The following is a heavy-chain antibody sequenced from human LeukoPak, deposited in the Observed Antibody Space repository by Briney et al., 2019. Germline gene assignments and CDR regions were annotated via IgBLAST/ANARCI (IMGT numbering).Heavy chain of an antibody. J-gene: IGHJ6*02. D-gene: IGHD2-2*01. CDR1: GFTLSSYA. V-gene: IGHV3-30-3*01. CDR2: ISYDGSNK. Sequence: GGSLRLSCAASGFTLSSYAMHWVRQAPGKGLEWVAVISYDGSNKYYADSVKGRFTISRDNSKNTLYLQMNSLRAEDTAVYYCARAPVVPAGDGNYYGMDVWGQGTTVTVSS. CDR3: ARAPVVPAGDGNYYGMDV.